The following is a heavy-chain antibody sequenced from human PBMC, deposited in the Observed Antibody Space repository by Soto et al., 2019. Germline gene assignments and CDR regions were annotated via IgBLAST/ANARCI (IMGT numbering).Heavy chain of an antibody. J-gene: IGHJ5*02. D-gene: IGHD3-10*01. CDR2: INAGNGNT. CDR1: GYTFTSYA. V-gene: IGHV1-3*01. Sequence: QVQLVQSGAEVKKPGASVKVSCKASGYTFTSYAMHWVRQAPGQRLEWMGWINAGNGNTKYSQKFQGRVTITRDTSASTAYMEVSSLRSEDTAVYYCARDFCGSGRYNWFDPWGQGTLVTVSS. CDR3: ARDFCGSGRYNWFDP.